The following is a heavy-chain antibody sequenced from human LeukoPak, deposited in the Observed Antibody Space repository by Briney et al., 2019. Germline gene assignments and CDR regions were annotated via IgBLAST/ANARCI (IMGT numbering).Heavy chain of an antibody. J-gene: IGHJ4*02. CDR3: AKNRGGSYYSGSDY. CDR1: GFTFSSYA. V-gene: IGHV3-23*01. Sequence: RGSLRLSCAASGFTFSSYAMNRVRQAPGKGLEWVSAVRGSDAGTYYADSVKGRFTISRDNSKNTLYLQMNSLRAEDTAVYYCAKNRGGSYYSGSDYWGQGTLVTVSS. CDR2: VRGSDAGT. D-gene: IGHD1-26*01.